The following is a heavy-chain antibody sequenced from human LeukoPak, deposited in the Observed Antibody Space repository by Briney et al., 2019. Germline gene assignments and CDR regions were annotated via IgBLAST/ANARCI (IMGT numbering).Heavy chain of an antibody. D-gene: IGHD2-2*01. Sequence: SETLSLTCTVSGGSISSGSYYWSWIRQPAGKGLEWIGRIYTSGSTNYNPSLKSRVTISVDTSKNQFSLKLSSVTAADTAVYYCARVPLGYCSSTSCYEGVYYYYYMDVWGKGTTVTISS. CDR1: GGSISSGSYY. J-gene: IGHJ6*03. V-gene: IGHV4-61*02. CDR3: ARVPLGYCSSTSCYEGVYYYYYMDV. CDR2: IYTSGST.